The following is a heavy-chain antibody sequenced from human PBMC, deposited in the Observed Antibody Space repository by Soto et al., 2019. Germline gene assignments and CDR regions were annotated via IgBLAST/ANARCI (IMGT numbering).Heavy chain of an antibody. Sequence: QVQLVQSGAEEKKPGASVKVSCKASGYTFSSYAIHWVRQAPGQGLEWMGWINAGNGNTKYSKKFQGRVTITRDTSASTAYMELNSLRSEDTAVYYCARVDGTYWGQGTLVTVSS. CDR2: INAGNGNT. J-gene: IGHJ4*02. D-gene: IGHD1-26*01. CDR3: ARVDGTY. V-gene: IGHV1-3*05. CDR1: GYTFSSYA.